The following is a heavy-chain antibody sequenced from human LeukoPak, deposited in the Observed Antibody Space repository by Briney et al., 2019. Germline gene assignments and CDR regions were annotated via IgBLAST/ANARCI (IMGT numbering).Heavy chain of an antibody. D-gene: IGHD1-26*01. V-gene: IGHV3-23*01. J-gene: IGHJ4*02. CDR1: GFTFSTYA. CDR3: AKAYAFVGANYFDY. CDR2: IGDTT. Sequence: GSLRLSCAASGFTFSTYAMSWVRQAPGKGLEWASAIGDTTYYADSVKGRFTISRDNSKNTLYLQMNNLRAEDAAIYYCAKAYAFVGANYFDYWGQGTLVTVSS.